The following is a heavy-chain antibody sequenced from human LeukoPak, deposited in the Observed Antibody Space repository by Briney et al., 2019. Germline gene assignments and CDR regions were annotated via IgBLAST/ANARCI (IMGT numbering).Heavy chain of an antibody. J-gene: IGHJ4*02. CDR3: ARDRLWFGEFDLDY. D-gene: IGHD3-10*01. V-gene: IGHV3-11*01. Sequence: GGSLRLSCAASGFTFSDYYMSWIRQAPGKGLEWVSYISSSDSTIYYADSVKGGFTISRDNAKNSLYLQMNSLRAEDTAVYYCARDRLWFGEFDLDYWGQGTLVTVSS. CDR2: ISSSDSTI. CDR1: GFTFSDYY.